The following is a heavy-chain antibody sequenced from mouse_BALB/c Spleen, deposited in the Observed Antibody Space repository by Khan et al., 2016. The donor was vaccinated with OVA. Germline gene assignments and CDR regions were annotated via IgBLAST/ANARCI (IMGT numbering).Heavy chain of an antibody. CDR3: TRGAGGSRVAY. CDR1: GYTFTDFT. CDR2: ISTYYGDV. J-gene: IGHJ3*01. V-gene: IGHV1S137*01. Sequence: QVQLKQSGAELVRPGVSVKISCKGSGYTFTDFTIHWVKQSHALSLEWIGVISTYYGDVTYNQKFKGKATMTVDKSSSTTYMELARLPSEDSAIYYCTRGAGGSRVAYWGQGTLVTVSA. D-gene: IGHD1-1*01.